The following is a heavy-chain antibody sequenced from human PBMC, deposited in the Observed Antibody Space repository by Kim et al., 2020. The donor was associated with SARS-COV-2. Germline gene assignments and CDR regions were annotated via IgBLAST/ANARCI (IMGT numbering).Heavy chain of an antibody. D-gene: IGHD2-2*01. CDR1: GYTFTSYA. V-gene: IGHV7-4-1*02. CDR2: INTNTGNP. CDR3: ARDRKIVVVPAAIRRAYYYGMDV. J-gene: IGHJ6*02. Sequence: ASVKVSCKASGYTFTSYAMNWVRQAPGQGLEWMGWINTNTGNPTYAQGFTGRFVFSLDTSVSTAYLQISSLKAEDTAVYYCARDRKIVVVPAAIRRAYYYGMDVWGQGTTVTVSS.